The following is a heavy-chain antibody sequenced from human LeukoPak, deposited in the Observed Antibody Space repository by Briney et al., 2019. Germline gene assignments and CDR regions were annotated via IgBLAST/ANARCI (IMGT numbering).Heavy chain of an antibody. Sequence: PGGSLRLSCAASGFTFSSYSMNWVRQAPGKGLEWVSSISSSSSYIYYADSVKGRFTISRDNAKNSLYLQMNSLRAEDTALYYCAQDRASIQFYFWGQGTLVTVSS. CDR3: AQDRASIQFYF. D-gene: IGHD5-24*01. CDR1: GFTFSSYS. V-gene: IGHV3-21*04. J-gene: IGHJ4*02. CDR2: ISSSSSYI.